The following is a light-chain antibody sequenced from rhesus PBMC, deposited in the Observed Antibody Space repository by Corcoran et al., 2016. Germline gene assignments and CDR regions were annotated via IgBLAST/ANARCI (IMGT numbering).Light chain of an antibody. Sequence: EIVMTQSPATLSLSPGERATLSCRTSQSVSSNSAWYQQKPGQAPSLLSYGAPRRATGIPDRFSGSGSGTDFTLTISSLEPEDFAVYSCQQCSNWPRSFGQGAKVEIK. V-gene: IGKV3-42*03. J-gene: IGKJ2*01. CDR3: QQCSNWPRS. CDR1: QSVSSN. CDR2: GAP.